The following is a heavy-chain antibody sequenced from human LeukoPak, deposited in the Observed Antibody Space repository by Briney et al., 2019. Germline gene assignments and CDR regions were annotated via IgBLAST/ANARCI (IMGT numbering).Heavy chain of an antibody. CDR3: ATVTIFGVVMRGGAFDI. Sequence: ASVKVSFKVSGYTLTELSMHWVRQAPGKGLEWMGGFDPEDGETIYAQKFQGRVTMTEDTSTDTAYMELSSLRSEDTAVYYCATVTIFGVVMRGGAFDIWGQGTMVIVSS. D-gene: IGHD3-3*01. V-gene: IGHV1-24*01. CDR2: FDPEDGET. CDR1: GYTLTELS. J-gene: IGHJ3*02.